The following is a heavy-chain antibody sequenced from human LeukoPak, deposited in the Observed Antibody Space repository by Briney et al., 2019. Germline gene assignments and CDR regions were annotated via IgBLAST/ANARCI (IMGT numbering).Heavy chain of an antibody. CDR3: ARDPDSGGGFDY. CDR2: INSDNSEI. J-gene: IGHJ4*02. V-gene: IGHV3-21*01. Sequence: GGSLRLSCAAFGFTFRSYSMNWVRQAPGQGLEWLSYINSDNSEIYYADSVKGRFTISRDEAKNSLYLQMNSLRVEDTAVYYCARDPDSGGGFDYWGQGTLVTVSS. CDR1: GFTFRSYS. D-gene: IGHD1-14*01.